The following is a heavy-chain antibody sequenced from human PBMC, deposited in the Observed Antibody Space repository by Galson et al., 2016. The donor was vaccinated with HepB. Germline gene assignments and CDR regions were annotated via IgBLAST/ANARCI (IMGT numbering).Heavy chain of an antibody. J-gene: IGHJ4*02. Sequence: SLRLSCAASGFTFNTYGMTWVRQAPGKGLEWVSYITSRSSTIYYAESVKGRFTISRDNAKNSLYLEMNSLRDEDTAVYYCARDRGYNDFWSGNFTSSYYFDSWGLGTLVTVSS. CDR3: ARDRGYNDFWSGNFTSSYYFDS. V-gene: IGHV3-48*02. CDR1: GFTFNTYG. CDR2: ITSRSSTI. D-gene: IGHD3-3*01.